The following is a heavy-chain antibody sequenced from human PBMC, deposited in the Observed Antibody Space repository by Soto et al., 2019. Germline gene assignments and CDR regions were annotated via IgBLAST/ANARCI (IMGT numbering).Heavy chain of an antibody. V-gene: IGHV1-3*05. CDR2: IKADNTNT. CDR3: AREGGWYVDY. J-gene: IGHJ4*02. D-gene: IGHD6-19*01. Sequence: QVQLVQSGAEEKKPGASVEVSCKASGFTFSGYTIHWVRQAPGQRLEWMGWIKADNTNTKYSQKFQGRVTITRDTSASTVYMELSSLRSEDTAVYYCAREGGWYVDYWGQGTLVTVSS. CDR1: GFTFSGYT.